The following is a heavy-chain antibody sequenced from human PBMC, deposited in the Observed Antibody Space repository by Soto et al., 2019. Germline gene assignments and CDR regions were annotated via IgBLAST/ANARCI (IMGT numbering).Heavy chain of an antibody. CDR2: IYYSGST. CDR3: ANLGDNPRDILEADYGMDV. V-gene: IGHV4-39*01. D-gene: IGHD5-12*01. J-gene: IGHJ6*02. CDR1: VGSISSSSYY. Sequence: PSETLSLTCTVSVGSISSSSYYWGWIRQPPGKGLEWIGSIYYSGSTYYNPSLKSRVTISVDTSKNQFSLKLSSVTAADTAVYYCANLGDNPRDILEADYGMDVWGQGTTVT.